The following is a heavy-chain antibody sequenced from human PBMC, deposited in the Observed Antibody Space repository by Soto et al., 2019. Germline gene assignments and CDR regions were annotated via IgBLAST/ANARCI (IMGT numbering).Heavy chain of an antibody. Sequence: QVQLVQSGAEVKKPGASVRVSCKASGYTFTSYYIHWVRQAPGHGPEWMGMISPSSGGTDYAQKFQGRVTMTRGTSTSTVYMELSSLRSEDTAVYYCTRSIITTAGTDAFDLWGQGTLVTVSS. J-gene: IGHJ3*01. V-gene: IGHV1-46*03. D-gene: IGHD6-13*01. CDR2: ISPSSGGT. CDR1: GYTFTSYY. CDR3: TRSIITTAGTDAFDL.